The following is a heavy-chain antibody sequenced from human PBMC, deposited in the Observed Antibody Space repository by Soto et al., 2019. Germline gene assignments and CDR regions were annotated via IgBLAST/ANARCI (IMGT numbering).Heavy chain of an antibody. J-gene: IGHJ6*03. Sequence: GYLRHPCAASGVTCIRYWIRCVRQATRKGLVWVSRINSDGSSTSYADSVKGRFTISRDNAKNTLYLQMNSLRAEDTAVYYCARQTGGSGSGYYKYYYYYYMDVWGKGTTVTVSS. CDR2: INSDGSST. D-gene: IGHD3-3*01. CDR3: ARQTGGSGSGYYKYYYYYYMDV. V-gene: IGHV3-74*01. CDR1: GVTCIRYW.